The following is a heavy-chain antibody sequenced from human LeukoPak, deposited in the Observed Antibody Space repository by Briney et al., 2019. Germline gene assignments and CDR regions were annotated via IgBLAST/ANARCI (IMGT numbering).Heavy chain of an antibody. V-gene: IGHV4-59*01. CDR1: GGSISSYQ. J-gene: IGHJ4*02. CDR3: ARVGVDYSGNVLKYFFDY. D-gene: IGHD4-23*01. CDR2: IYDSGSA. Sequence: SETLSLTCTVSGGSISSYQWSWIRQPPGKGLEWIGNIYDSGSANYNPSLKSRVVISVDTSKNQFSLNLTPVTAADTAVYYCARVGVDYSGNVLKYFFDYWGQGALVTVSS.